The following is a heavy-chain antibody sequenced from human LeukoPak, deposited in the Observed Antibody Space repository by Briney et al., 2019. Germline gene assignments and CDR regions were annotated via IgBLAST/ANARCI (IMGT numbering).Heavy chain of an antibody. Sequence: GGSLRLSCAASGFTFSSYGMHWVRQAPGKGLEWVAFIRYDGSNKYYADSVKGRFTISRDNSKNTLYLQMNSLRAEDTAVYYCARVDCSSTSCYSGFSYFDYWGQGTLVTVSS. V-gene: IGHV3-30*02. J-gene: IGHJ4*02. CDR1: GFTFSSYG. CDR2: IRYDGSNK. CDR3: ARVDCSSTSCYSGFSYFDY. D-gene: IGHD2-2*01.